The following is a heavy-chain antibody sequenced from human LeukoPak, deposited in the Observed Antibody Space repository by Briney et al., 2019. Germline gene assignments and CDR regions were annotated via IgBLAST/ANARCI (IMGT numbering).Heavy chain of an antibody. D-gene: IGHD3-10*02. Sequence: QPGGSLRLSCAASGFTFNNHGMHWVRQAPGKGLEWVSYISSSGSTIYYADSVKGRFSISRDNAKNSLYLQMNSLRAEDTAVYYCAELGITMIGGVWGKGTTVTISS. CDR2: ISSSGSTI. V-gene: IGHV3-48*04. CDR3: AELGITMIGGV. J-gene: IGHJ6*04. CDR1: GFTFNNHG.